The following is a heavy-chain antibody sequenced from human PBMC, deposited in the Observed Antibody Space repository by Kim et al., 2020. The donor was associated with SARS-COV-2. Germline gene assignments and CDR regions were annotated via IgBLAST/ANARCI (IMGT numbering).Heavy chain of an antibody. J-gene: IGHJ4*02. D-gene: IGHD2-2*01. V-gene: IGHV3-23*01. CDR3: AKYVAGSSSTFDY. Sequence: AGAVRGRLTISRDDAKNTVYPKMNSLRADDTAVYDCAKYVAGSSSTFDYWGQGTLVTVSS.